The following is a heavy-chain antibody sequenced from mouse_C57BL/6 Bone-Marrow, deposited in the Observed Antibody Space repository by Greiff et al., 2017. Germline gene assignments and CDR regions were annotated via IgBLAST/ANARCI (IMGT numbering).Heavy chain of an antibody. CDR2: IRLKSDNYPT. Sequence: EVQGVESGGGLVQPGGSMKLSCVASGFTFSNYWMNWVRQSPEKGLEWVAQIRLKSDNYPTHYAESVKGRFTISRDDSKSSVYLQMNNLRAEDTGIYYGTGEGWLLPYAMDYWGQGTSVTGSS. D-gene: IGHD2-3*01. CDR3: TGEGWLLPYAMDY. V-gene: IGHV6-3*01. J-gene: IGHJ4*01. CDR1: GFTFSNYW.